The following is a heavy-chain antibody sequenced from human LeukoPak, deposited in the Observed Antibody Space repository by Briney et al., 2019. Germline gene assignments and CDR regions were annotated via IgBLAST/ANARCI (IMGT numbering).Heavy chain of an antibody. CDR3: VKDLSGRYRLDY. Sequence: GGSLRLSCSASGFTFSSYAMHWVRQAPGKGLEYVSGINDNGGRTHYGDSLKGRFTISRDNSKNTLYLQMSTLRAEDTAVYYCVKDLSGRYRLDYWGQGTLVTVSS. D-gene: IGHD1-26*01. CDR2: INDNGGRT. CDR1: GFTFSSYA. J-gene: IGHJ4*02. V-gene: IGHV3-64D*09.